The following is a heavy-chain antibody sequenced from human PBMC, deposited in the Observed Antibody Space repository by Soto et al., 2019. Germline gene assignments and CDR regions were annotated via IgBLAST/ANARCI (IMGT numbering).Heavy chain of an antibody. Sequence: GGSLRLSCAASGFTVSSNYMSWVRQAPGKGLEWVSIIYSGGSTYYADSVKGRFTISRDNSKNTLYLQMNSLRVEDTAVYYCAIPLYGWGSYYTSSHPLYWGQGTLVTVSS. CDR1: GFTVSSNY. J-gene: IGHJ4*02. D-gene: IGHD3-10*01. V-gene: IGHV3-66*01. CDR3: AIPLYGWGSYYTSSHPLY. CDR2: IYSGGST.